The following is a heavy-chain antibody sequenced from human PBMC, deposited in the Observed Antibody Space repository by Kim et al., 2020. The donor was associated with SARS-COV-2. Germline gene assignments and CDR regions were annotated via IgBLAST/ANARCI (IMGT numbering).Heavy chain of an antibody. CDR2: INNDGSST. CDR3: AKDLST. J-gene: IGHJ5*02. CDR1: GFTFTTYW. D-gene: IGHD4-4*01. V-gene: IGHV3-74*03. Sequence: GGSLRLSCATSGFTFTTYWMHWIRQVPGKGLVWVSRINNDGSSTVYADSVKGRFTISRDNAKDTLYLQMNSLRAEDTAVYYCAKDLSTWGQGTLVTVSS.